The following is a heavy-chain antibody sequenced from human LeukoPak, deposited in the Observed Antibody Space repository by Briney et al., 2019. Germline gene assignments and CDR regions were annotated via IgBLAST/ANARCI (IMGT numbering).Heavy chain of an antibody. J-gene: IGHJ3*02. D-gene: IGHD3-22*01. CDR2: IRYDGSNK. CDR1: GFPFSSYG. Sequence: GGSLILSCAASGFPFSSYGMHWVRQAPGKGLEWVAFIRYDGSNKYYADSVKGRFTISRDNSKNTLYLQMNSLRAEDTAVYYCAKDHGTLYYDSAFDIWGQGTMVTVSS. CDR3: AKDHGTLYYDSAFDI. V-gene: IGHV3-30*02.